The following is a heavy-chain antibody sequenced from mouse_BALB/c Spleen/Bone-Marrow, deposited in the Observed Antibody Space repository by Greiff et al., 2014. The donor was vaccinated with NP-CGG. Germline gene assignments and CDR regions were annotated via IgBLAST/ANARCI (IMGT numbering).Heavy chain of an antibody. CDR1: GYTFTDHA. V-gene: IGHV1S137*01. CDR3: ARSGKVRNAMDY. Sequence: VKLVESGAKLVRPGVSVKISCKGSGYTFTDHAIHWVKRSHAKSLEWIGVIGGYYGDAIYNQKFKGKATMTVDKSSSTAYMELARLTSEDSATYYCARSGKVRNAMDYWGQGTSVTVSS. D-gene: IGHD2-14*01. J-gene: IGHJ4*01. CDR2: IGGYYGDA.